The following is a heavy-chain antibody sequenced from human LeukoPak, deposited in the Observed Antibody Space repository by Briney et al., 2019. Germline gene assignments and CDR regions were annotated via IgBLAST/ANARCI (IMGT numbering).Heavy chain of an antibody. Sequence: SETLSLTCTVSGGSISGHYWAWVRQPPGEGLEWIGQIHYSGKADYNPSLRSRITISVDTSKNQMSLKVTSVTATDTAVYYCARFGVDYDMDVWGQGTTVTVS. J-gene: IGHJ6*02. CDR1: GGSISGHY. V-gene: IGHV4-59*11. D-gene: IGHD3-16*01. CDR2: IHYSGKA. CDR3: ARFGVDYDMDV.